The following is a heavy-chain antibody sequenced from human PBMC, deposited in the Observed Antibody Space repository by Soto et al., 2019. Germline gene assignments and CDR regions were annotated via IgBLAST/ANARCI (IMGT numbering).Heavy chain of an antibody. CDR1: GYTFTTYY. J-gene: IGHJ4*02. CDR3: ARVYCSGGSCYGIDY. CDR2: INPSGGST. D-gene: IGHD2-15*01. V-gene: IGHV1-46*01. Sequence: QVQLVQSGAEVKKPGASVKVSCKASGYTFTTYYMHWVRQAPGQGLEWMGIINPSGGSTSYAQKFQGRVTMTRDTSTSTVYMDVSSVRSEDTAVYYCARVYCSGGSCYGIDYWGQGTLVTVSS.